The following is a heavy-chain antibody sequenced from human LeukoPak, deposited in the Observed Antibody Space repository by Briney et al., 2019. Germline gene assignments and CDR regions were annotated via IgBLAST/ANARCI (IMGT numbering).Heavy chain of an antibody. V-gene: IGHV1-69*13. Sequence: ASVTVSCTASGGTFSSYAISWVRQAPGQGLEWMGGIIPIFGTANYAQKFQGRVTITADESTSTAYMELSSLRSEDTAVYYCASNGYCSGGSCYSDYYYYYGMDVWGQGTTVTVSS. CDR2: IIPIFGTA. CDR3: ASNGYCSGGSCYSDYYYYYGMDV. CDR1: GGTFSSYA. D-gene: IGHD2-15*01. J-gene: IGHJ6*02.